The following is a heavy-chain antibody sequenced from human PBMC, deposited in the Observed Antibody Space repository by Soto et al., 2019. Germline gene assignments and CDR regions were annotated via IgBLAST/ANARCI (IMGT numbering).Heavy chain of an antibody. D-gene: IGHD2-15*01. CDR3: ARAPPYCPGGRCYSGHHYYYYVMDV. CDR2: IIPIFGTT. CDR1: GGTFSTYS. Sequence: QVQLVQSGAEVKKPGSSVKVSCKASGGTFSTYSISWVRQAPGQGLEWMGGIIPIFGTTNYAQQLQGRVTITADESKNTAYMELSSLGSEDTAVYYCARAPPYCPGGRCYSGHHYYYYVMDVWGQGTTVTVSS. J-gene: IGHJ6*02. V-gene: IGHV1-69*01.